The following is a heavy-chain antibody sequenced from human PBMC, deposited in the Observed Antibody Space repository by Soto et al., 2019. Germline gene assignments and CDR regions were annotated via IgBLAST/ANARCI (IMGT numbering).Heavy chain of an antibody. Sequence: QVQLVESGGGVVQPGRSLRLSCAASGFTFSVFGMHWVRQAPGKGLEWVAVISNTGSSAHYADSVRGRFTISRDNGENTLSLLMTSLRPEDTAVYYCAKTITTVGTSSKPGGSRGRRALLDHWGQGTLVTVSS. CDR1: GFTFSVFG. V-gene: IGHV3-30*18. CDR3: AKTITTVGTSSKPGGSRGRRALLDH. J-gene: IGHJ4*02. CDR2: ISNTGSSA. D-gene: IGHD2-15*01.